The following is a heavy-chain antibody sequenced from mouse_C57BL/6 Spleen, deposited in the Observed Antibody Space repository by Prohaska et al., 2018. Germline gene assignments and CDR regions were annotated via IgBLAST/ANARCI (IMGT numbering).Heavy chain of an antibody. D-gene: IGHD2-5*01. CDR2: IYPNNGGN. J-gene: IGHJ2*01. CDR3: ARKGDSNFYYFDY. CDR1: GYTFTDYY. V-gene: IGHV1-34*01. Sequence: GYTFTDYYMHWVKQSNGKSLEWIGYIYPNNGGNGYNQKFKVKATLTVDKSSSTAYMELRSLTSEDSAVYYCARKGDSNFYYFDYWGQGTTLTVSS.